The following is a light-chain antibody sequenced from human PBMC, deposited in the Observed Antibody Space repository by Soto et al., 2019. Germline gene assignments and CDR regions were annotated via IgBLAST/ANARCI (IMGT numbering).Light chain of an antibody. CDR2: GAS. Sequence: EIILTHSTDTLSLSPGEGASLSCGASQTVSSNYLAWCQQRPGQAPRLLIYGASTRAAGIPDRFSGSGSGTDFTLTITRLEPEDSAVYFCQQYTGPPTTFGQGTRLEIK. J-gene: IGKJ5*01. CDR1: QTVSSNY. V-gene: IGKV3-20*01. CDR3: QQYTGPPTT.